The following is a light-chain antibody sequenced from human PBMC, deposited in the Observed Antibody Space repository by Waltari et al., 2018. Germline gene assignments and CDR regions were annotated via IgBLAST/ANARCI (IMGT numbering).Light chain of an antibody. Sequence: INCKSSQSVLYSSNNKNYLAWYQQKPGQPPKLLIYWASTRESGVPDRFSGSGSGTDFTLTISSLQAEDVAVYYCQQYYSTLYTFGQGTKLETK. CDR2: WAS. V-gene: IGKV4-1*01. CDR1: QSVLYSSNNKNY. J-gene: IGKJ2*01. CDR3: QQYYSTLYT.